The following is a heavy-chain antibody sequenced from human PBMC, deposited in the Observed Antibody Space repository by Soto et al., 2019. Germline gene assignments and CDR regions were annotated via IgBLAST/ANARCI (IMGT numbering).Heavy chain of an antibody. CDR2: ISYHGSTE. Sequence: QVQLVESGGGVVQLGRSLRLSCAASGFSFSIYAMHWVRQAPGKGLEWVAVISYHGSTEYYGDSVKGRFTISRDNSKNTLYLQMYSLRPEDTAIYYCARGYSYGPNWESDALDIWGQGAMVTVSS. CDR1: GFSFSIYA. J-gene: IGHJ3*02. CDR3: ARGYSYGPNWESDALDI. V-gene: IGHV3-30-3*01. D-gene: IGHD5-18*01.